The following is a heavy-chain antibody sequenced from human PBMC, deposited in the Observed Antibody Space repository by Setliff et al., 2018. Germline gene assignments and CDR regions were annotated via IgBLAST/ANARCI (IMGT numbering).Heavy chain of an antibody. CDR2: IYYSGNT. V-gene: IGHV4-59*06. CDR3: ARGHCSSGECPNYFDP. D-gene: IGHD2-15*01. CDR1: GGSISTYH. Sequence: SETLSLTCSVSGGSISTYHWSWIRQPPGKGPEWIAYIYYSGNTYYNPSLKSRVTISVDTSKNQFSLKINSVTAADTAVYYCARGHCSSGECPNYFDPWGQGTQVTVSS. J-gene: IGHJ5*02.